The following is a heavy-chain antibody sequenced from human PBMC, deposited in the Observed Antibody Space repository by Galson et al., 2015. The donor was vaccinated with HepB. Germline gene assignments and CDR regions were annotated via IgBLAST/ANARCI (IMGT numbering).Heavy chain of an antibody. CDR1: GFSLSTRGMR. CDR2: IDWDDDK. Sequence: PALVKPTQTLTLTCTFSGFSLSTRGMRVSWIRQPPGKALEWLARIDWDDDKFYSTSLKTRLTISKDTSKNQVVLTMTNMDPVDTATYYCARISEDSFDPWGQGTLVTVSS. CDR3: ARISEDSFDP. D-gene: IGHD2-15*01. V-gene: IGHV2-70*04. J-gene: IGHJ5*02.